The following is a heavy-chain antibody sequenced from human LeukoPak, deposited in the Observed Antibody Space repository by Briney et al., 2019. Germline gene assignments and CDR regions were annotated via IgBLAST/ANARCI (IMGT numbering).Heavy chain of an antibody. D-gene: IGHD1-26*01. CDR3: ARQSGSYSGNWFDP. V-gene: IGHV4-34*01. CDR1: GGSFSGYY. CDR2: INHSGST. J-gene: IGHJ5*02. Sequence: SETLSLTCAVYGGSFSGYYWSWIRQPPGKGLEWIGEINHSGSTNYNPSLKSRVTISVDTSKNQFSLKLSSVTAADTAVYYCARQSGSYSGNWFDPWGQGTLVTVSS.